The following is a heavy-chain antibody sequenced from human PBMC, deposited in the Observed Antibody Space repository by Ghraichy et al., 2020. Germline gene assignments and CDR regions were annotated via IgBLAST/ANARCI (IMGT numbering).Heavy chain of an antibody. D-gene: IGHD1-20*01. J-gene: IGHJ4*02. V-gene: IGHV3-21*01. CDR3: ARRGYNWNDGFDY. CDR2: ISSSSSYI. CDR1: GFTFSSYS. Sequence: GGSLRLSCAASGFTFSSYSMNWVRQAPGKGLEWVSSISSSSSYIYYADSVKGRFTISRDNAKNSLYLQMNSLRAEDTAVYYCARRGYNWNDGFDYWGQGTLVTVSS.